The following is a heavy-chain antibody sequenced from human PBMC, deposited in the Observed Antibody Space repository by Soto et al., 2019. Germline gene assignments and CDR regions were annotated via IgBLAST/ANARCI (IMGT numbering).Heavy chain of an antibody. CDR2: INPNSGGT. D-gene: IGHD5-18*01. J-gene: IGHJ3*02. CDR3: ARVRGYSYGHDAFDI. V-gene: IGHV1-2*04. CDR1: GYTFTGYY. Sequence: ASVKVSCKASGYTFTGYYMHWVRQAPGQGLEWMGWINPNSGGTNYAQKFQGWVTMTRDTSISTAYMELSRLRSDDTAVYYCARVRGYSYGHDAFDIWGQGTMVT.